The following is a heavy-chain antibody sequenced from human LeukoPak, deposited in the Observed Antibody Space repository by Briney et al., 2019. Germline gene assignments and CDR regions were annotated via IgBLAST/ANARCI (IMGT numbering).Heavy chain of an antibody. V-gene: IGHV5-51*01. CDR3: AGLPYCSGGSCSHFDY. CDR2: IYPDDSDT. CDR1: GYRFTSYW. Sequence: GESLKISCKGSGYRFTSYWIAWVRQMPGKGLEWMGSIYPDDSDTRYSPSFQGQVTMSADKSISTAYLQWSSLKASDTAMYYCAGLPYCSGGSCSHFDYWGQGTLVTVFS. D-gene: IGHD2-15*01. J-gene: IGHJ4*02.